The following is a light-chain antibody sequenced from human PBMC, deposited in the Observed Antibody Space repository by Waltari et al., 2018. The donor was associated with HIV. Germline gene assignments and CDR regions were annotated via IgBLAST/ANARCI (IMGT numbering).Light chain of an antibody. CDR3: SSYTSTSTLL. J-gene: IGLJ3*02. Sequence: QSALTQPASVSGSLGQSITISCIGTSSDIGSYHYVSWYQPHPDKAPTLVIYDANARPSGVPFRFSGSKSGNTASLTISGLQAEDEADYYCSSYTSTSTLLFGGGTKVTVL. CDR2: DAN. CDR1: SSDIGSYHY. V-gene: IGLV2-14*01.